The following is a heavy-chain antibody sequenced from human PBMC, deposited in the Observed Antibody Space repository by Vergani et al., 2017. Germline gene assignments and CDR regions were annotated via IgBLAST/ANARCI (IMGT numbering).Heavy chain of an antibody. J-gene: IGHJ6*02. CDR2: IIPVLGKT. D-gene: IGHD2-21*02. CDR1: GATFRSNT. V-gene: IGHV1-69*08. Sequence: QVQLVQSGAEVKKPGSSVKVSCKASGATFRSNTISWVRQVPGQGLEWMGRIIPVLGKTKYAQDFQGRLTIIADTSTSTAYMELTSLRSQDTAVYYCARDPRGYGGDTEDYYYGMDVWGQGTTVTVSS. CDR3: ARDPRGYGGDTEDYYYGMDV.